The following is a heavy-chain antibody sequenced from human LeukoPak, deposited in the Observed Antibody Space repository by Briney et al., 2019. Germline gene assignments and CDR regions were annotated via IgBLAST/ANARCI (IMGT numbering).Heavy chain of an antibody. V-gene: IGHV3-21*01. Sequence: GGSLRLSCAASGFTFSSYSMNWVRQAPGKGLEWVSSISSSSSYIYYADSVKGRFTISRDNAKNSLYLQMNSLRAEDTAVYYCARDTESLGIAVAGTHYWGQGTLVTVSS. CDR3: ARDTESLGIAVAGTHY. J-gene: IGHJ4*02. CDR1: GFTFSSYS. CDR2: ISSSSSYI. D-gene: IGHD6-19*01.